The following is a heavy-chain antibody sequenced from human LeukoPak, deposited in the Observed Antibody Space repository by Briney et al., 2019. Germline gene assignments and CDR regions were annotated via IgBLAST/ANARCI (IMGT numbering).Heavy chain of an antibody. D-gene: IGHD6-19*01. J-gene: IGHJ6*02. CDR2: IRYDGSNK. CDR3: AKELSSGWYYYYYGMDV. Sequence: PGGSLRLSCAASGFTFSSYGMHWVRQAPGKGLEWVAFIRYDGSNKYYADSVEGRFTISRDNSKNTLYLQMNSLRAEDTAVYYCAKELSSGWYYYYYGMDVWGQGTTVTVSS. CDR1: GFTFSSYG. V-gene: IGHV3-30*02.